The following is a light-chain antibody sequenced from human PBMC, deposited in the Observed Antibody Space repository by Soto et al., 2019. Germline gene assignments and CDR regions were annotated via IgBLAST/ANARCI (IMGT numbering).Light chain of an antibody. J-gene: IGKJ1*01. Sequence: EIVLTQSPGTLSLSPGERATLSCRASQSVSGSYLAWYQQKPGQAPRLLMYGAYGRATGIPDRFSGSGSGTDFTLTISRLQPEDFATYYCQKYNSAPLGAFGQGTKVDIK. CDR2: GAY. CDR1: QSVSGSY. CDR3: QKYNSAPLGA. V-gene: IGKV3-20*01.